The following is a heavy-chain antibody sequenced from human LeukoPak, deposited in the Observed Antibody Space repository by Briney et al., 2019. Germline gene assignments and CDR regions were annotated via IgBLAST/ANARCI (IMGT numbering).Heavy chain of an antibody. Sequence: PGGSLRLSGAASGFSFSNYWMSWVRQAPGKGLEWVANIKQDGSEKYYVDSVKGRFTISRDNAENSLYLQMNSLRAEDTAVYYCARDRGGRTGLDDWGQGTLVTVSS. J-gene: IGHJ4*02. CDR2: IKQDGSEK. V-gene: IGHV3-7*04. D-gene: IGHD2-15*01. CDR1: GFSFSNYW. CDR3: ARDRGGRTGLDD.